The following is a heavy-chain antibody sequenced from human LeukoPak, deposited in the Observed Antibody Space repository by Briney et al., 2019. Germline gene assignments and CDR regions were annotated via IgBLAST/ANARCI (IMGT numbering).Heavy chain of an antibody. CDR1: GFTFSSYW. D-gene: IGHD3-10*01. Sequence: PGGSLRLSCAASGFTFSSYWMSWVRQAPGKGLEWVANIKQDGSEKYYVDSVKGRFTISRDNAKNSLYLQMNSLRAEDTAVYYCARRAHGSGSGGGWFDPWGQGTLVTVSS. CDR3: ARRAHGSGSGGGWFDP. V-gene: IGHV3-7*01. J-gene: IGHJ5*02. CDR2: IKQDGSEK.